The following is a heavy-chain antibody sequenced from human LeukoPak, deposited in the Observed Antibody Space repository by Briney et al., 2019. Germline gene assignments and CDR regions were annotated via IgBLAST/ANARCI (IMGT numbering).Heavy chain of an antibody. Sequence: SETLSLTCAVYGVSFSNYYWRWIRQPPGKGLEWIGEINHSGSANSNPSLKSRVTISVDTSKNQFSLKLSSVTAANTAVYYCARAPGVGKRYYYYMDVWGKGTTVTVSS. V-gene: IGHV4-34*01. CDR1: GVSFSNYY. D-gene: IGHD2-8*01. CDR3: ARAPGVGKRYYYYMDV. J-gene: IGHJ6*03. CDR2: INHSGSA.